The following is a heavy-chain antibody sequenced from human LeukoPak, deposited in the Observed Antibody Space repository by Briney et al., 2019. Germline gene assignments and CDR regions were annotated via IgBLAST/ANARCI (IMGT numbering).Heavy chain of an antibody. D-gene: IGHD4-17*01. Sequence: PGGSLRLSCAASGFTFSAYSMNWVRQAPGKGLEWVSYISSSGSTIYYAGSVKGRFTVSRDNAKNSLHLQMNSLRAEDTAVYYCARGATVWARMVVWGKGTTVTVST. V-gene: IGHV3-48*04. CDR3: ARGATVWARMVV. CDR1: GFTFSAYS. CDR2: ISSSGSTI. J-gene: IGHJ6*04.